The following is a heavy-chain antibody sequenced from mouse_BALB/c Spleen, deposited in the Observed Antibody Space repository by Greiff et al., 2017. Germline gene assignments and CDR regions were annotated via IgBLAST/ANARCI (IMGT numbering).Heavy chain of an antibody. CDR1: GYSFTGYN. J-gene: IGHJ1*01. D-gene: IGHD1-1*01. Sequence: LVESGPELEKPGASVKISCKASGYSFTGYNMNWVKQSNGKSLEWIGNIDPYYGGTSYNQKFKGKATLTVDKSSSTAYMQLKSLTSEDSAVYYCARSYYYGSSYDWYFDVWGAGTTVTVSS. CDR3: ARSYYYGSSYDWYFDV. CDR2: IDPYYGGT. V-gene: IGHV1-39*01.